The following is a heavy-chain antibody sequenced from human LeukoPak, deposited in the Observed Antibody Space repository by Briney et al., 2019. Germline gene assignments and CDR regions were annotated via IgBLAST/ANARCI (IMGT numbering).Heavy chain of an antibody. Sequence: SQTLSLTCTVSGGSISSGSYYWGWIRQPAGKGLEWIGRIYTSGSTNYNPSLKSRVAISVDTSKNQFSLKLSSVTAADTAVYYCAREHCSSTSCYTNEGFDYWGQGTLVTVSS. CDR2: IYTSGST. D-gene: IGHD2-2*02. V-gene: IGHV4-61*02. CDR3: AREHCSSTSCYTNEGFDY. J-gene: IGHJ4*02. CDR1: GGSISSGSYY.